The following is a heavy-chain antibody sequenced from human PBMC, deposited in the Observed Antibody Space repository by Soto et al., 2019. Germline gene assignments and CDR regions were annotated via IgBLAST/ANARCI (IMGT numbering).Heavy chain of an antibody. CDR2: IDWVDDK. CDR3: ARKTIGNIDAFDV. CDR1: GFSHTTPGLC. D-gene: IGHD1-1*01. V-gene: IGHV2-70*01. J-gene: IGHJ3*01. Sequence: GSGPTLVNPTQTLTLTCSFSGFSHTTPGLCVSWIRQPPGEALEWLALIDWVDDKYYSPSLKTRLSISKDTSKNQVVLTMTNLDPVDTATYYCARKTIGNIDAFDVWGPGTMVTVSS.